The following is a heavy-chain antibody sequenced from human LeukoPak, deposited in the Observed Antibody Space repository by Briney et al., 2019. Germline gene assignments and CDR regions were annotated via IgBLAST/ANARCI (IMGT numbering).Heavy chain of an antibody. CDR2: INSDGSSK. Sequence: PGGSLRLSCAASGFTFSSYWMHWVRQAPGKGLGWVSRINSDGSSKSSADSVKGRFTISRDNAKNTLYLQMNSLRAEDTAVYYCARDLAGDPQWGQGTLVTVSS. CDR1: GFTFSSYW. CDR3: ARDLAGDPQ. J-gene: IGHJ4*02. V-gene: IGHV3-74*01. D-gene: IGHD7-27*01.